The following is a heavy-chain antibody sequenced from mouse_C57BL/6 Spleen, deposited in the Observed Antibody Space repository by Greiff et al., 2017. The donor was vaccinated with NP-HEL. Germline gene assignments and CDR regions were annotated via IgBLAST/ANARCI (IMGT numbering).Heavy chain of an antibody. CDR2: IWSGGST. Sequence: QVQLQQSGPGLVQPSQSLSITCTVSGFSLTSYGVHWVRQSPGKGLEWLGVIWSGGSTDYNAAFISRLSISKDNSKSQVFFKMNSLQADDTAIYYWARNFYDGNYGLYAMDYWGQGTSVTVSS. D-gene: IGHD2-1*01. CDR1: GFSLTSYG. V-gene: IGHV2-2*01. J-gene: IGHJ4*01. CDR3: ARNFYDGNYGLYAMDY.